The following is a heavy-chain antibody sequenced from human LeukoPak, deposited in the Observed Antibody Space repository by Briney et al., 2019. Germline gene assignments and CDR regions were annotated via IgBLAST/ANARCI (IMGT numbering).Heavy chain of an antibody. V-gene: IGHV4-59*01. CDR2: IYYSGST. J-gene: IGHJ4*02. D-gene: IGHD6-13*01. Sequence: SETLSLTCTVSGGSISSYYWSWIRQPPGKGLEWIGYIYYSGSTNYNPSLKSRVTISVDTSKNQFSLKLSSVTAADTAVYYCAKVEGRAAAGASNYWGQGTLVTVSS. CDR1: GGSISSYY. CDR3: AKVEGRAAAGASNY.